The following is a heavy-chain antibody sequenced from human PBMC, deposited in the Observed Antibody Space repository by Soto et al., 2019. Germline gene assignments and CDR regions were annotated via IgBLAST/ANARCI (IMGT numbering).Heavy chain of an antibody. J-gene: IGHJ6*02. CDR3: ADPVPAPAHCYYFEMDG. CDR1: GFTFSYYT. D-gene: IGHD2-2*01. Sequence: EVQLLESGGGLVQPGGSLRLSCVASGFTFSYYTMSWVRQAPGKGLEWVSGISNSGDTIYYADSVKGRFTISRDNFKNTLYLQLNSLRADDTAVYYCADPVPAPAHCYYFEMDGGGQGTTVTVSS. V-gene: IGHV3-23*01. CDR2: ISNSGDTI.